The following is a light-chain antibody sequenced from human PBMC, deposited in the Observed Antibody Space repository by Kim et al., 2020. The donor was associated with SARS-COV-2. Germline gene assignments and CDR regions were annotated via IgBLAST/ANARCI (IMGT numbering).Light chain of an antibody. CDR2: GAS. CDR1: QDINTY. V-gene: IGKV1-16*01. CDR3: QQYDSYPIT. Sequence: DIQMTQSPSSLSVSVGDRVTITCRASQDINTYLAWFQQKPGQAPKSLIYGASSLQSGVPSRFSGNGSGTDFSLTISSLQPEDFSTYFCQQYDSYPITFGQGTRLEIK. J-gene: IGKJ5*01.